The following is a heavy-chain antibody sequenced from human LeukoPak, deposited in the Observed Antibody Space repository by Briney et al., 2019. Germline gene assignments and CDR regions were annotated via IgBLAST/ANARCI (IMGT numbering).Heavy chain of an antibody. J-gene: IGHJ5*02. CDR2: TYYSGST. D-gene: IGHD2-21*01. CDR3: ARRQQTGGDNGLHNWFDP. CDR1: GGSSSSSS. Sequence: SETLSLTCTVSGGSSSSSSWNWIRQPPGKGLEWIGYTYYSGSTNYNPSLESRVTISVDTSKNQISLKLRSVTAADTAIYYCARRQQTGGDNGLHNWFDPWSQGTLVTVSS. V-gene: IGHV4-59*08.